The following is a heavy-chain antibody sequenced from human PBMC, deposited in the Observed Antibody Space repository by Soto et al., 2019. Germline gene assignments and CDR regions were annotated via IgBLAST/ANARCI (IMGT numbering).Heavy chain of an antibody. Sequence: QVQLVESGGGLVKPGGSLRLSCATSAFTFTDYYISWIRQAPGKGLEWVSYISDTGRNIYYADSVKGRFTISRDNARNSVDLQMNSLRDEDTAFYYCARVIRPGYCTSGQCYYFDYLGQGTLVTVSS. CDR1: AFTFTDYY. J-gene: IGHJ4*02. D-gene: IGHD2-8*01. V-gene: IGHV3-11*01. CDR2: ISDTGRNI. CDR3: ARVIRPGYCTSGQCYYFDY.